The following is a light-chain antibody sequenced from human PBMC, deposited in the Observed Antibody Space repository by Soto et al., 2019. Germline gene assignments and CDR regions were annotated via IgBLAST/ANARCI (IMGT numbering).Light chain of an antibody. J-gene: IGKJ1*01. CDR2: KAS. CDR3: QQYNSYPWT. V-gene: IGKV1-5*03. CDR1: QSINSW. Sequence: DIQMTQSPSTLSASVGDRGTMTCRASQSINSWLAWYQQKPGKAPKLLIYKASSLESGVPSRFSGSGSGTEFTLTISSLQPDDFATYYCQQYNSYPWTFGQGTKVEIK.